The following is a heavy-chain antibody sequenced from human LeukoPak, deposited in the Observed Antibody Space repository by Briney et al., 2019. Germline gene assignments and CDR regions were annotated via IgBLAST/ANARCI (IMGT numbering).Heavy chain of an antibody. CDR1: GGSISSSSYY. CDR2: IYYSGST. CDR3: ARANTAFDFWSGYYTEYYFDY. D-gene: IGHD3-3*01. V-gene: IGHV4-39*07. Sequence: SETLSLTCTVSGGSISSSSYYWGWIRQPPGKGLEWIGSIYYSGSTNYNPSLKSRVTISVDASKNQFSLKLSSVTAADTAVYYCARANTAFDFWSGYYTEYYFDYWGQGTLVTVSS. J-gene: IGHJ4*02.